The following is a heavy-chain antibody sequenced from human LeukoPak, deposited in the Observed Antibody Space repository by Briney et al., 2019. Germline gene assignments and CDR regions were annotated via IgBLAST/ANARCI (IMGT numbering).Heavy chain of an antibody. CDR1: GFTFKTYA. J-gene: IGHJ4*02. CDR3: ASGYYYDSSGQSDY. CDR2: ISFDGSNE. V-gene: IGHV3-30-3*01. D-gene: IGHD3-22*01. Sequence: GGSLRLSCVASGFTFKTYAVHWVRQAPGKGLEWVAVISFDGSNEYYRDSVKGRFTISRDNSKNTLFLQMNSLRAEDTAVYYCASGYYYDSSGQSDYWGQGTLVTVSS.